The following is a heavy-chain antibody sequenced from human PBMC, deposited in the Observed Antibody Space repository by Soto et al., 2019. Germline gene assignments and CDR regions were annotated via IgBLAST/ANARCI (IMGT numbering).Heavy chain of an antibody. D-gene: IGHD3-10*01. CDR1: GDSMSPFY. CDR2: IYHIGTT. V-gene: IGHV4-59*01. CDR3: ARFRRNYFGV. Sequence: PETLSLTCTVSGDSMSPFYWSWIRQPPGKGLEWIGYIYHIGTTTYNPSLTSRVTISLDSSKNQFSLKLNSVTAADTAVYYCARFRRNYFGVWGQGTLVTVSS. J-gene: IGHJ4*02.